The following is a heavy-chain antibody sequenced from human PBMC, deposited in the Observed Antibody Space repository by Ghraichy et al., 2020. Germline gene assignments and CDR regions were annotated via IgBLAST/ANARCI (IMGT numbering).Heavy chain of an antibody. CDR3: ARWTFGDYGKTQY. Sequence: SETLSLTCAVYGGSFSKYYWSWIRQPPGKGLEWIGEVSHSGNTTYIPSLASRVTVSVDTSKNQLSLKLNSVTAADTAVYFCARWTFGDYGKTQYWGQGTLVSVSS. V-gene: IGHV4-34*01. CDR2: VSHSGNT. D-gene: IGHD4-17*01. J-gene: IGHJ4*02. CDR1: GGSFSKYY.